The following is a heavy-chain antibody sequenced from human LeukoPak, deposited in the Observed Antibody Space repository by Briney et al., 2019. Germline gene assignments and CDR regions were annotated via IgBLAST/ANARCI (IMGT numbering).Heavy chain of an antibody. Sequence: GGSLRLSCAASGLTFSNYAMNWVRQTPGKGLKWVSGISGSGGDTYYADSVKGRFTISRDNSKNTLYLQMNSLRAEDTAVYYCALTRADCSGWGGFHVWGPGTMVTVSS. CDR1: GLTFSNYA. CDR3: ALTRADCSGWGGFHV. V-gene: IGHV3-23*01. J-gene: IGHJ3*01. CDR2: ISGSGGDT. D-gene: IGHD2-15*01.